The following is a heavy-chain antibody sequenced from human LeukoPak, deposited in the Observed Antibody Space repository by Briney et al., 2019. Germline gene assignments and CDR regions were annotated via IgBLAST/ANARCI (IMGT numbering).Heavy chain of an antibody. CDR2: ISGGSSTI. J-gene: IGHJ4*02. Sequence: PGGSLRLSCTASGFSFSDYGISWVRQAPGKGLEWLSYISGGSSTIYYADSVQGRFTISRDNAKNSLYLQMNSLRAEDTAVYYCARARPTDYWGQGTLVSVSS. CDR1: GFSFSDYG. V-gene: IGHV3-48*04. CDR3: ARARPTDY.